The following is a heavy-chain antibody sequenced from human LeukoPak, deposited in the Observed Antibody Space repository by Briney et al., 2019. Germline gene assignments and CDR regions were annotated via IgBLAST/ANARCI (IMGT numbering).Heavy chain of an antibody. CDR2: ISSDGTST. V-gene: IGHV3-74*01. J-gene: IGHJ4*02. Sequence: GGSLRLSCAASGFTFSSYWMHWVRQAPGKGLVWVSRISSDGTSTDYADSVKGRFTISRDNANNTLSLQMNSLRAEDTAVYCCARDLDGYRFGSGRDDYWGQGTLVTVSS. CDR1: GFTFSSYW. D-gene: IGHD5-18*01. CDR3: ARDLDGYRFGSGRDDY.